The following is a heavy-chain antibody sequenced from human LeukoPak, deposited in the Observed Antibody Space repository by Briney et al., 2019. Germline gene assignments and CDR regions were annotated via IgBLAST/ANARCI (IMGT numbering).Heavy chain of an antibody. CDR2: ISYDGSNK. CDR3: AGLYDRSSYLDY. V-gene: IGHV3-30-3*01. J-gene: IGHJ4*02. Sequence: GGSLRLSCEGSGFTFSSYTMIWVRQAPGKGLEWVAVISYDGSNKYYADSVKGRFTISRDNAKNSLYLQLNSLRAEDTAVYYCAGLYDRSSYLDYWGQGTLVTVSS. CDR1: GFTFSSYT. D-gene: IGHD3-22*01.